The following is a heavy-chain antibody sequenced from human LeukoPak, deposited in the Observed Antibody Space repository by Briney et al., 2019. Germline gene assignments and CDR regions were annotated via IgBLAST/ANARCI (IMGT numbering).Heavy chain of an antibody. Sequence: GGSLRLSCAASGFTFSSYSMNWVRQAPGKGLEWVSSISSSSSYIYYADSVKGRFTISRDNSKNTLYLQMNSLRAEDTAVYYCARDLVAAAGNRFDPWGQGTLVTVSS. V-gene: IGHV3-21*01. CDR3: ARDLVAAAGNRFDP. CDR2: ISSSSSYI. J-gene: IGHJ5*02. CDR1: GFTFSSYS. D-gene: IGHD6-13*01.